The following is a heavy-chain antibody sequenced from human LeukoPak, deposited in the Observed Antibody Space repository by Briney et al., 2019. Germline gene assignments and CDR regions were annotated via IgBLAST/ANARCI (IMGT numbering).Heavy chain of an antibody. Sequence: GGSLRLSCAASGFTVSSNYMSWVRQAPGKGLEWVSVIYSGSSTYYADSVKGRFTISRDNSKNTLYLQMNSLRAEDTAVYYCARERGKITGTTLRFGAFDIWGQGTMVTVSS. CDR1: GFTVSSNY. CDR2: IYSGSST. CDR3: ARERGKITGTTLRFGAFDI. J-gene: IGHJ3*02. D-gene: IGHD1-7*01. V-gene: IGHV3-53*01.